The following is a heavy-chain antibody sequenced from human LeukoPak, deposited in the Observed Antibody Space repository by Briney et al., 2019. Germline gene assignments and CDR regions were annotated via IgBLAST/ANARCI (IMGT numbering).Heavy chain of an antibody. CDR2: FGHGRNA. D-gene: IGHD2/OR15-2a*01. V-gene: IGHV4-39*01. CDR3: GRHAPYSNYDL. J-gene: IGHJ5*02. Sequence: SETLSLTCTVSGGSISSYYWGWIRQPPGKGLEWIGSFGHGRNAFHNPSLESRVTISVDTSKNQFSLRLSSVTAADTAMYYCGRHAPYSNYDLWGQGTLVTVSS. CDR1: GGSISSYY.